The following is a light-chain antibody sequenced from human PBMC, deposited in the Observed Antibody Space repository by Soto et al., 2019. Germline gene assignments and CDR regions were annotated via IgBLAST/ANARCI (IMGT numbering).Light chain of an antibody. J-gene: IGKJ1*01. CDR1: QSVSSSS. V-gene: IGKV3-20*01. CDR2: GAS. Sequence: EIVRTQSPAPLSVSPGERATLSCRASQSVSSSSLAWYQQKPGQAPRLLIYGASSRATGIPDRFSGSGSGTDFTLTISRLEPEDFAVYYCQQYGSSPWTFGQGTKVAI. CDR3: QQYGSSPWT.